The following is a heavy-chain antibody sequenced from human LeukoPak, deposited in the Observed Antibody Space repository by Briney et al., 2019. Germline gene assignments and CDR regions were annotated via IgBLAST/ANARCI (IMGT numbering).Heavy chain of an antibody. J-gene: IGHJ3*02. Sequence: GGSLKLSCAASVFTFSRSVMHWVRQAAGKGLEWVGRIRSKRNNYATAYAASVKGRFTISRDDSKNTVYLHMDSLKTEDTALYYCSRLEDSSPIEVALDIWGQGTVVTVSS. CDR1: VFTFSRSV. CDR2: IRSKRNNYAT. CDR3: SRLEDSSPIEVALDI. V-gene: IGHV3-73*01. D-gene: IGHD6-13*01.